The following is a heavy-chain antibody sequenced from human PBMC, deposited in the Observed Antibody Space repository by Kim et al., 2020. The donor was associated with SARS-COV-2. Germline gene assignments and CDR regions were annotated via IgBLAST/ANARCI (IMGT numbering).Heavy chain of an antibody. CDR2: ISSSSSTI. Sequence: GGSLRLSCAASGFTFSSYSMNWVRQAPGKGLEWVSYISSSSSTIYYADSVKGRFTISRDNAKNSLYLQMNSLRDEDTAVYYCARCANYDILTGYYTLSFDYWGQGTLVTVSS. V-gene: IGHV3-48*02. CDR1: GFTFSSYS. J-gene: IGHJ4*02. CDR3: ARCANYDILTGYYTLSFDY. D-gene: IGHD3-9*01.